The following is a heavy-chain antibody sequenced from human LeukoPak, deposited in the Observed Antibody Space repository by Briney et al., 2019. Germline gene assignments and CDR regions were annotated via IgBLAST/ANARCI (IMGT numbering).Heavy chain of an antibody. V-gene: IGHV3-53*01. J-gene: IGHJ4*02. D-gene: IGHD5-24*01. CDR1: GFTVSSNY. CDR3: ALGYNLDYFDY. CDR2: IYSGGST. Sequence: GGSLRLSCAASGFTVSSNYMSWVRQAPGKGLEWVSVIYSGGSTYYADSVKGRFTISRDNSKNTLYLQMNSLRAEDTAVYYCALGYNLDYFDYWGQGTLVTASS.